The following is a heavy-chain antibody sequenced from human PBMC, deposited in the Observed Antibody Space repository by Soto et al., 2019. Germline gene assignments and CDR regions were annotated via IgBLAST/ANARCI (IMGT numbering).Heavy chain of an antibody. V-gene: IGHV4-59*01. CDR1: GGSISNYY. CDR3: ARGAVAGTGLNWFDP. Sequence: ETLSLTCTVSGGSISNYYWTWIRQPPGKGLEWIGYIYYSGNTNYNPSLKSRVTISLDTSKNQLSLKVSSVTAADTAVYYCARGAVAGTGLNWFDPWGQGTLVTVSS. D-gene: IGHD6-19*01. CDR2: IYYSGNT. J-gene: IGHJ5*02.